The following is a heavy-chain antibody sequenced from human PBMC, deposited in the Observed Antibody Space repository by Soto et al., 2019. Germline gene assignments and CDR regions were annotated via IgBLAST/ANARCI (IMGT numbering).Heavy chain of an antibody. V-gene: IGHV3-9*01. CDR3: TKDKGPTGTASDF. D-gene: IGHD1-7*01. CDR1: GFTFDDFA. CDR2: ISWDSGSI. Sequence: PGGSLRLSCVASGFTFDDFAMHWVRQIPGKGLEWVSHISWDSGSIDYGDSVRGRFTISRDNTKNSVYLQMNSLSVDDTALYYCTKDKGPTGTASDFWGQGTLVTVS. J-gene: IGHJ4*02.